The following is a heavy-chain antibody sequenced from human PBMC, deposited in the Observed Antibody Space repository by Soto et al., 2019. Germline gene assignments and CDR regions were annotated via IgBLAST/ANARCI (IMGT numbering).Heavy chain of an antibody. J-gene: IGHJ6*02. V-gene: IGHV3-23*01. CDR1: GFSFSTYE. D-gene: IGHD2-15*01. Sequence: EVQLLESGGGLVQPGGSLRLACDASGFSFSTYEMTWARQAPGKGLEWVAFINPSSGTTHYADSVKGRFTISRDNSKDTLYLQLTSLRVEDTAVYYCATGGWLDVWGQGTTVTVSS. CDR3: ATGGWLDV. CDR2: INPSSGTT.